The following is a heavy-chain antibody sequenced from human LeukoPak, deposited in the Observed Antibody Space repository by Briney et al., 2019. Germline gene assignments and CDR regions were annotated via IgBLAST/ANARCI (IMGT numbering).Heavy chain of an antibody. J-gene: IGHJ4*02. CDR1: GFTFSRYW. CDR3: ARDGGSYYFDY. D-gene: IGHD1-26*01. V-gene: IGHV3-53*01. Sequence: PGGSLRLSCAASGFTFSRYWMSWVRQAPGKGLEWVSVIYRDDSSYYADSVKGRFTISRDNSKNTLYLQMHSLRAEDTAVYYCARDGGSYYFDYWGQGTLVTVSS. CDR2: IYRDDSS.